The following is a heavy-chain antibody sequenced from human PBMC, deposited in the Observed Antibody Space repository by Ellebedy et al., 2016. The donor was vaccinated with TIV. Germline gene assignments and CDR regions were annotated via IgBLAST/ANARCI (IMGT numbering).Heavy chain of an antibody. J-gene: IGHJ6*02. V-gene: IGHV4-59*01. CDR1: GDSIGTYY. Sequence: MPSETLSLTCPVSGDSIGTYYWNWIPQPPGKRLAWIGYIFYDGSPKYNPSLESRVTISVDTSKHQLSLKLNSVTAADTAVYYCARLDFYYGMDVWGQGTTVTVSS. CDR3: ARLDFYYGMDV. CDR2: IFYDGSP.